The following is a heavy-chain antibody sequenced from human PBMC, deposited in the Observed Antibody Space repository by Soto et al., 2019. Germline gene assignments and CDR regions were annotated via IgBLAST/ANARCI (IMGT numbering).Heavy chain of an antibody. V-gene: IGHV1-69*12. D-gene: IGHD4-17*01. J-gene: IGHJ4*02. CDR3: ARGTDYAGYFDY. CDR2: ILLPIGTA. Sequence: QVRLVQSGAEVKKPGSSVKVSCKASGGTFSNYAISWVRQAPGQGVEWMGGILLPIGTANHAQKSQGRVTITADESTTTTYLELRGLRSAATAVYYCARGTDYAGYFDYWGQGTLVTVSS. CDR1: GGTFSNYA.